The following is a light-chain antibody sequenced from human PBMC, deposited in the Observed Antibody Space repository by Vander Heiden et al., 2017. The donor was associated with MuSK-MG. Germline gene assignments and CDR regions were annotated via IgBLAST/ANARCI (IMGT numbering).Light chain of an antibody. Sequence: QSALTQPASVSGSPGQSITISCTGTSSDVGGYNYVSWYQQHPGKAPKLMIYDVSNRPSRVSNRFSGSKSGNTASLTISGLQAEDEADYYCSSYTSSSTLVFGGGTKLTGL. CDR3: SSYTSSSTLV. CDR1: SSDVGGYNY. V-gene: IGLV2-14*03. J-gene: IGLJ2*01. CDR2: DVS.